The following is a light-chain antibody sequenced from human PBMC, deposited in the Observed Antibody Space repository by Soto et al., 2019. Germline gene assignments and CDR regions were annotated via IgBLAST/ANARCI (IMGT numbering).Light chain of an antibody. Sequence: QSVLTQPPSASGTPGQRVTISCSGSSSNVGSNTVNWYQQLPGTAPKLLIYSNNQRPSGVPDRFSGSESGTSASLAISGLQSEDEADYYCAVWDDSLNGPVFGGGTKVTVL. J-gene: IGLJ3*02. CDR3: AVWDDSLNGPV. CDR1: SSNVGSNT. V-gene: IGLV1-44*01. CDR2: SNN.